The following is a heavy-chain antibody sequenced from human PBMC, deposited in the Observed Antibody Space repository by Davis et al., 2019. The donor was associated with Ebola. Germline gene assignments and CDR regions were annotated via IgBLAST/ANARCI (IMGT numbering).Heavy chain of an antibody. CDR3: AKTNVVRFMEWLLKSYMDV. D-gene: IGHD3-3*01. Sequence: GESLKISCAASGFTVSSNYMSWVRQAPGKGLEWVSVIYSGGSTYYADSVKGRFTISRDNSKNTLYLQMNSLRVEDTAVYYCAKTNVVRFMEWLLKSYMDVWGQGTTVTVSS. J-gene: IGHJ6*02. CDR1: GFTVSSNY. V-gene: IGHV3-53*01. CDR2: IYSGGST.